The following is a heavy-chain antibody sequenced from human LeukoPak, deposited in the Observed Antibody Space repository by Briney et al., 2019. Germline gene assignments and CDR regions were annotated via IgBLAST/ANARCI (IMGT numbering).Heavy chain of an antibody. V-gene: IGHV3-9*01. CDR3: SKVINHYYDSSGYFEA. D-gene: IGHD3-22*01. J-gene: IGHJ5*02. Sequence: PGGSLRLSCAASGFAFHDYAMHWVRQAPGKGLEWVAGINWLGGNAGYADSVKGRFTLSRDNTKNSLYLQMNSLRVEDTAFYFCSKVINHYYDSSGYFEAWGQGTLVTVSS. CDR1: GFAFHDYA. CDR2: INWLGGNA.